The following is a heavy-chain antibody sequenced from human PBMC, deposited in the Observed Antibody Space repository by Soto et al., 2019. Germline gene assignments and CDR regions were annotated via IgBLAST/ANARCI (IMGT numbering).Heavy chain of an antibody. D-gene: IGHD3-9*01. Sequence: ASETLSLTCTVSGGSVSSGSYYWSWIRQPPGKGLEWIGYIYYSGSTNYNPSLKSRVTISVDTSKNQFSLKLSSVTAADTAVYYCARVYTYYDILTGFDYYYGMDVWGQGTTVTVSS. CDR2: IYYSGST. J-gene: IGHJ6*02. CDR3: ARVYTYYDILTGFDYYYGMDV. V-gene: IGHV4-61*01. CDR1: GGSVSSGSYY.